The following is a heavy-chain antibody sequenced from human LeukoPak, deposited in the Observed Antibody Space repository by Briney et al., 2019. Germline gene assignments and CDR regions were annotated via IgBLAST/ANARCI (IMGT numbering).Heavy chain of an antibody. CDR1: GFTFSSYS. CDR3: ARDVGIAARPGDFDY. D-gene: IGHD6-6*01. CDR2: ISSSSSYI. Sequence: GGSLRLSCAASGFTFSSYSMNWVRQAPGKGLEWVSSISSSSSYIYYADSVKGRFTISRDNAKNSLYLQMNSLRAEDTAVYYCARDVGIAARPGDFDYWGQGTLVTVSS. V-gene: IGHV3-21*01. J-gene: IGHJ4*02.